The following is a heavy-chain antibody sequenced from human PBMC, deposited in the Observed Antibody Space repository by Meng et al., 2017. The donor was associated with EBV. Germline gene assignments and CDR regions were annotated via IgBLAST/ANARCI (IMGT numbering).Heavy chain of an antibody. V-gene: IGHV2-5*02. Sequence: QITLKESGPTLVKPTQTLTLTCTFSGFSFSTRGVGVGWIRQPPGKALEWLVLIYWDDDKRYSPSLKSRLTITKDTSKNQVVLTMTNMDPVDAATYYCAHIIAARPFDYWGQGTLVTVSS. CDR2: IYWDDDK. CDR3: AHIIAARPFDY. CDR1: GFSFSTRGVG. J-gene: IGHJ4*02. D-gene: IGHD6-6*01.